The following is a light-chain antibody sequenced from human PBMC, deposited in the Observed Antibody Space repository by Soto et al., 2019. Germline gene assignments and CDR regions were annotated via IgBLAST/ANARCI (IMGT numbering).Light chain of an antibody. CDR1: QSVKSN. J-gene: IGKJ2*01. V-gene: IGKV3-15*01. Sequence: EVVMTQSPATLSASPGERATLSCRASQSVKSNLAWYQQKPGQAPRLLIYGASTRATGIPARVSGSGSGTEFTLSIGSLQSEDFAVYYCQQYDTFGQGTKVDIK. CDR3: QQYDT. CDR2: GAS.